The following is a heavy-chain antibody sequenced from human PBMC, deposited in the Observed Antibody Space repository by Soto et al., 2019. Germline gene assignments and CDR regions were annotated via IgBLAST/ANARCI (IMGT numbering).Heavy chain of an antibody. CDR3: ARVPGGSHYYYYGMDV. V-gene: IGHV1-18*01. J-gene: IGHJ6*04. D-gene: IGHD2-15*01. CDR2: ISAYNGNT. CDR1: GYTFTSYG. Sequence: GASVKVSCKASGYTFTSYGISWVRQAPGQGLEWMGWISAYNGNTNYAQKLQGRVTMTTDTSTSTAYMELRSLRSDDTAVYYCARVPGGSHYYYYGMDVWGKGTTVTVSS.